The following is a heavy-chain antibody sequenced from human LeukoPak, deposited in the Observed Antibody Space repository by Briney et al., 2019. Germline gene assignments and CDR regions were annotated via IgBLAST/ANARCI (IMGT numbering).Heavy chain of an antibody. CDR3: ARDERYSSSWSYAFDI. D-gene: IGHD6-13*01. CDR2: IYYSGST. J-gene: IGHJ3*02. V-gene: IGHV4-61*01. CDR1: GGSISTDNCY. Sequence: SETLSLTCTVSGGSISTDNCYWSWIRQPPGKGLEWNGYIYYSGSTNYNPSLKSRVTISVDTSKNQFSLKLSSVTAADTAVYYCARDERYSSSWSYAFDIWGQGTMVTVSS.